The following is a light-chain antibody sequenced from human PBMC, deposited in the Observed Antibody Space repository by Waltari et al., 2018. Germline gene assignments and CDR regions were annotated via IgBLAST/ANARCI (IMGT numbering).Light chain of an antibody. CDR2: DVS. J-gene: IGLJ2*01. V-gene: IGLV2-14*03. CDR1: SSDVGAYNY. CDR3: ISYTTSDTMI. Sequence: QSALTQPASVSGSPGQSITISCTGTSSDVGAYNYVSWYQQHPGKVPKLIIYDVSHRPSGVSFRFSGYKSDNTASLTISGLQAEDEADYYCISYTTSDTMIFGGGTKLTVL.